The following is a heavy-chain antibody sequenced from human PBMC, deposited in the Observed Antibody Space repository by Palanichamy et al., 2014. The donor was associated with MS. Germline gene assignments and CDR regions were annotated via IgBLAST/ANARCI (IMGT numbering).Heavy chain of an antibody. CDR1: GFTFNTYS. V-gene: IGHV3-48*02. CDR2: ISISSTII. Sequence: GGPLRLSCAASGFTFNTYSMNWFRQAPGKGLEWISYISISSTIIYYADSVKGRFTISRDNAKNSLYLQMNTLRDEDTAVYYCARDKGYGDAVYWFFDLWGRGTLVTVSS. J-gene: IGHJ2*01. CDR3: ARDKGYGDAVYWFFDL. D-gene: IGHD4-17*01.